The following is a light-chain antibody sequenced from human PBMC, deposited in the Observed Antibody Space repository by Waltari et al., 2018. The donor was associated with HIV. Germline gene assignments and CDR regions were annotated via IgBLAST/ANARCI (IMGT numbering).Light chain of an antibody. CDR1: QSVSRKN. CDR2: AAS. J-gene: IGKJ2*01. Sequence: EIVLTQSPGTLSQSPGERATLSCRASQSVSRKNLAWDQQKPGQAPRRRIYAASSRATGIPDRVSVSGSGTDFTRTISRLEPEDFAVYYCQQYGTSPYTFGQGTNLEIK. V-gene: IGKV3-20*01. CDR3: QQYGTSPYT.